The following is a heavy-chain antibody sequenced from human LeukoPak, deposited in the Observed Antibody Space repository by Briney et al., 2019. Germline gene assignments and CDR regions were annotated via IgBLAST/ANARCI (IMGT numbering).Heavy chain of an antibody. D-gene: IGHD1-26*01. Sequence: PGGSLRLSCAASGFTFSSYAMHWVRQAPGKGLEWVAVISYDGSNKYYADSVKGRFTISRDNSKNTLYLQMNSPRAEDTAVYYCARDQSNYVGATSDYWGQGTLVTVSS. CDR2: ISYDGSNK. CDR1: GFTFSSYA. V-gene: IGHV3-30*04. CDR3: ARDQSNYVGATSDY. J-gene: IGHJ4*02.